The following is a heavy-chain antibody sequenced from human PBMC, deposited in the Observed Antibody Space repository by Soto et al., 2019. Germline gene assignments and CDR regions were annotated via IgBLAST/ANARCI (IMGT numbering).Heavy chain of an antibody. CDR3: AREGTSTSTGMNY. V-gene: IGHV1-69*04. CDR1: GDTFNNYV. Sequence: QVQLLQSGAEVRKPGSSVTVSCETSGDTFNNYVINWVRQAPGQGPEWMGRIIPIVGKTIYAQRFQGRVTITADKATTTVYMDLSSLRIDDTAVYFCAREGTSTSTGMNYWGQGSLVTVSS. D-gene: IGHD2-2*01. CDR2: IIPIVGKT. J-gene: IGHJ4*02.